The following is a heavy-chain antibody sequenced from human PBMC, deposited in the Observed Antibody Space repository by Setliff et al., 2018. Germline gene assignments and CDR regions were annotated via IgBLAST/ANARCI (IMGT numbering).Heavy chain of an antibody. Sequence: GGSLRLSCAASGFTFSTYRMHWVRQAPGKGLEWVAVIWDDGVKKYHADSVKGRFTISRDNSKNPLYLQMNSLRPEDTAVYYCERTCSGSGCYAGLESWGQGTPVTVSS. CDR1: GFTFSTYR. CDR3: ERTCSGSGCYAGLES. V-gene: IGHV3-33*08. J-gene: IGHJ4*02. D-gene: IGHD2-15*01. CDR2: IWDDGVKK.